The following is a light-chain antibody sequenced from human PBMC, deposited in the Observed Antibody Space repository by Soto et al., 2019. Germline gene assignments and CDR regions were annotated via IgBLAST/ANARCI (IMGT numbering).Light chain of an antibody. J-gene: IGLJ1*01. V-gene: IGLV2-14*03. CDR2: DVT. CDR1: NTDLGGDDY. CDR3: SSYRTYRTLEV. Sequence: QSPITEPDAQCSHPAKSITNSCSGINTDLGGDDYVSWYQQHPGGAPKLVIYDVTSRPSGVSNRFSGSKSGFTASLTISGLQAVDDAHYCCSSYRTYRTLEVFGTGTTVTV.